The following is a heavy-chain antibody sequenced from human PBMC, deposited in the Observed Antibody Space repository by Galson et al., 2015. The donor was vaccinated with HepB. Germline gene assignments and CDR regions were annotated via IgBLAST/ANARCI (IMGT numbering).Heavy chain of an antibody. CDR2: ISTTSLNM. V-gene: IGHV3-48*02. D-gene: IGHD3-22*01. CDR1: GFTFYNYG. CDR3: ARRKRGDSSGAIDY. Sequence: SLRLSCAASGFTFYNYGTNWVRQAPGKGPEWVSYISTTSLNMYYADSVKGRFTISRDNAKNSLFLQMNSLRDEDTAVYYCARRKRGDSSGAIDYWGQGTLVTVSS. J-gene: IGHJ4*02.